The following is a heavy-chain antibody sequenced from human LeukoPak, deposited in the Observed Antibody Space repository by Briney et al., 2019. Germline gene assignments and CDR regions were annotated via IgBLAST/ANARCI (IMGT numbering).Heavy chain of an antibody. Sequence: SETLSLXCTVSGGSISSYYWSWTRQPPGKGLEWIGYIYYSGSTNYNPSLKSRVTISVDTSKNQFSLKLSSVTAADTAVYYCARVASSNRAVFFDYWGQGTLVTVSS. CDR1: GGSISSYY. CDR2: IYYSGST. J-gene: IGHJ4*02. V-gene: IGHV4-59*01. D-gene: IGHD6-13*01. CDR3: ARVASSNRAVFFDY.